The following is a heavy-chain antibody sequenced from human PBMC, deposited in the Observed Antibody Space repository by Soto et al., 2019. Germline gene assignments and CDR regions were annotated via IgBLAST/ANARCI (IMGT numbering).Heavy chain of an antibody. CDR3: ANDLGSGSFLCAAFDI. D-gene: IGHD1-26*01. Sequence: QGQLVESGGGVVQPGRSLRLSCAASGFIFSNYGMHWVRQAPGKGLEWVAVISYEGSNKYYADAVKGRFTISRDNSKNSLYLQMNSLRAEDTAVYYCANDLGSGSFLCAAFDIWGQGTMVTVSS. CDR1: GFIFSNYG. V-gene: IGHV3-30*18. CDR2: ISYEGSNK. J-gene: IGHJ3*02.